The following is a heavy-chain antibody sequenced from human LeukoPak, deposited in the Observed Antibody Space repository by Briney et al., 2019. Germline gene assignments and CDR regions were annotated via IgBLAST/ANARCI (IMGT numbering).Heavy chain of an antibody. V-gene: IGHV1-18*01. Sequence: GASVKVSCKASGYTFTSYGISWVRQAPGQGLEWMGWISAYNGNTNYAQKLQGRVTMTTDTSTGTAYMELRSLRSDDTAVYYCARLGRDGYNLYYFDYWGQGTLVTVSS. D-gene: IGHD5-24*01. CDR2: ISAYNGNT. J-gene: IGHJ4*02. CDR3: ARLGRDGYNLYYFDY. CDR1: GYTFTSYG.